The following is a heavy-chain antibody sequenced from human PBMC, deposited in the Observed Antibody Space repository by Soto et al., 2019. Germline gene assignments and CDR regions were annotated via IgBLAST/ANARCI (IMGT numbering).Heavy chain of an antibody. V-gene: IGHV1-46*03. D-gene: IGHD3-10*01. CDR1: GYTFTNYY. CDR2: INPTGGRA. CDR3: SRLTTMVREINDDPFDL. Sequence: GASVKVSCKASGYTFTNYYIHWVRQAPGQGLEWMGVINPTGGRASYAPKFQGRVTLTRDTSTSTAYMELSSLRSDDTAVYFCSRLTTMVREINDDPFDLWGQGTLVTVSS. J-gene: IGHJ4*03.